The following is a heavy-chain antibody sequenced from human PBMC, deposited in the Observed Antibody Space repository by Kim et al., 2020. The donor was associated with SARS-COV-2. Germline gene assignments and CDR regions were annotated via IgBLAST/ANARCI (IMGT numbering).Heavy chain of an antibody. J-gene: IGHJ3*02. CDR2: INPNSGGT. CDR1: GYTFTGYY. CDR3: ARAHGGGYEDYDYVWGSYRLGAFDI. Sequence: ASVKVSCKASGYTFTGYYMHWVRQAPGQGLEWMGWINPNSGGTNYAQKFQGWVTMTRDTSISTAYMELSRLRSDDTAVYYCARAHGGGYEDYDYVWGSYRLGAFDIWGQGTMVTVSS. D-gene: IGHD3-16*02. V-gene: IGHV1-2*04.